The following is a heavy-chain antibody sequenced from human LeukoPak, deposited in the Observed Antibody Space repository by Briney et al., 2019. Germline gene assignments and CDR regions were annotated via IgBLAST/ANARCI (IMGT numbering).Heavy chain of an antibody. V-gene: IGHV4-59*01. J-gene: IGHJ1*01. Sequence: SETLSLTCTVSGGSISSYYWSWIRQPPGKGLEWIGYIYYSGSTNYNPSLKSRVTISVDTSKNQFSLKLSSVTAADTAVYYCARDLSVHHWGQGTLVTVSS. CDR3: ARDLSVHH. CDR1: GGSISSYY. CDR2: IYYSGST.